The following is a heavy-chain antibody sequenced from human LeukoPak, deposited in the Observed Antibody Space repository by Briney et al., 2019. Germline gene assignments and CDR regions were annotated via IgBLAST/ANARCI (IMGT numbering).Heavy chain of an antibody. CDR1: GFTFSSYA. J-gene: IGHJ4*02. CDR2: ISYDGSNK. V-gene: IGHV3-30-3*01. D-gene: IGHD3-16*01. CDR3: ARAGDYYFDY. Sequence: GGSLRLSCAASGFTFSSYAMHWVRQAPGKGLEWVAVISYDGSNKYYADSVKGRFTVSRDNSKNTLYLQMNSLSAEDTAVYYCARAGDYYFDYWGQGTLVTVSS.